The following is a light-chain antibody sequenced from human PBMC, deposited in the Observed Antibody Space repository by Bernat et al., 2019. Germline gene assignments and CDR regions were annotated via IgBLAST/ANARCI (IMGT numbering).Light chain of an antibody. J-gene: IGKJ1*01. CDR2: IAS. V-gene: IGKV3-15*01. Sequence: ETTMTQSPATLSVSLGDRATLSCRASQSVRTNLAWYQQKPGHAPRLLIYIASTRATGTPARFSGSGSGTGFTLTISSLQSEDFAVYYCQQYYDWPPWTFGQGTKV. CDR3: QQYYDWPPWT. CDR1: QSVRTN.